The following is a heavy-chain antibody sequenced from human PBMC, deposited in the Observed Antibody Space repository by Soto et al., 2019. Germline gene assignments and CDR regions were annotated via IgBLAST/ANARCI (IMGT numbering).Heavy chain of an antibody. CDR1: GGTFSSYT. Sequence: ASVKVSCKASGGTFSSYTISWVRQAPGQGLEWMGRIIPILGIANYAQKFQGRVTITADKSTSTAYMELSSLRSEDTAVYYCAREKTGYRAFDIWGQGTMVTVSS. D-gene: IGHD6-13*01. CDR3: AREKTGYRAFDI. V-gene: IGHV1-69*04. CDR2: IIPILGIA. J-gene: IGHJ3*02.